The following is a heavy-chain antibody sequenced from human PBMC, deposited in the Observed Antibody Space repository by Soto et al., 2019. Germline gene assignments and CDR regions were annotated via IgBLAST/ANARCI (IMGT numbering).Heavy chain of an antibody. J-gene: IGHJ6*03. CDR2: ISAYNGNT. D-gene: IGHD6-13*01. CDR1: GYTFTSYG. V-gene: IGHV1-18*01. CDR3: ARGPIAAALKDNYYYYMDV. Sequence: ASGKVSCKASGYTFTSYGISWVRQAPGQGLDWMGWISAYNGNTNYAQKLQGRVTMTTDTSTSTAYMELRSLRSDDTAVYYCARGPIAAALKDNYYYYMDVWGKGTTVTVSS.